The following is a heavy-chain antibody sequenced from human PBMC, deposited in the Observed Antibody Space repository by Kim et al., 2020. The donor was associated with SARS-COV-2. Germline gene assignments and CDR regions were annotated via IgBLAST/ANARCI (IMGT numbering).Heavy chain of an antibody. CDR3: ARREPLGATIENDY. D-gene: IGHD1-26*01. Sequence: AQKFQGRVTIPADESTSTAYMELSSLRSEDTAVYYCARREPLGATIENDYWGQGTLVTVSS. J-gene: IGHJ4*02. V-gene: IGHV1-69*01.